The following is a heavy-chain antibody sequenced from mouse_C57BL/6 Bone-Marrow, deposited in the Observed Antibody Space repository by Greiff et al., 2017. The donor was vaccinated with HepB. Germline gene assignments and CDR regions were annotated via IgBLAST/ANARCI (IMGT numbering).Heavy chain of an antibody. D-gene: IGHD1-1*01. V-gene: IGHV14-3*01. J-gene: IGHJ3*01. CDR2: IDPANGNT. CDR1: GFNIKNTY. CDR3: ANYFGSSRFAC. Sequence: EVKLMESVAELVRSGASAKLSCTTSGFNIKNTYMHWVKQRPEQGLEWIGRIDPANGNTKYAPKFQGKATITADTSSNTAYLQLSSLTSEDTAIFYCANYFGSSRFACWGDGTLATVSA.